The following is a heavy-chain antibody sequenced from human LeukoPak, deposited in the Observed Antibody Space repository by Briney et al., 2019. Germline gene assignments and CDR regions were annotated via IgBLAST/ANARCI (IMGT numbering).Heavy chain of an antibody. Sequence: SVKVSCKASGGTFSSYAISWVRQAPGQGLEWMGGIIPIFGTANYAQMFQGRVTITADESTSTAYMELSSLRSEDTAVYYCARGIVGATTKVAFDYWGQGTLVTVSS. V-gene: IGHV1-69*01. CDR3: ARGIVGATTKVAFDY. CDR2: IIPIFGTA. D-gene: IGHD1-26*01. J-gene: IGHJ4*02. CDR1: GGTFSSYA.